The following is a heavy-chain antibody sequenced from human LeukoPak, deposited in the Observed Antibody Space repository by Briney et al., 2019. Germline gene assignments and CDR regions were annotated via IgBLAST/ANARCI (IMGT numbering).Heavy chain of an antibody. Sequence: GGSLRLSCAASGFTFSDYYMSWIRQAPGKGLEWVSYISSSGSTIYYADSVRGQFTISRDNAKKSLYLQMNSLRAEDTAVYYCARVQKGIAAAGTGGGWFEPWGQGTLVTVS. V-gene: IGHV3-11*01. CDR3: ARVQKGIAAAGTGGGWFEP. CDR2: ISSSGSTI. CDR1: GFTFSDYY. J-gene: IGHJ5*02. D-gene: IGHD6-13*01.